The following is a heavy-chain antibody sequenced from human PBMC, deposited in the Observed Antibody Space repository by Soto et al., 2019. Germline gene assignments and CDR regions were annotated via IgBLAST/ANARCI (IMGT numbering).Heavy chain of an antibody. D-gene: IGHD3-10*01. CDR2: IYWNDDK. V-gene: IGHV2-5*01. CDR1: GFSFSTSGVG. Sequence: QITLKESGPTLVKPTQTLTLTCTFSGFSFSTSGVGVGWIRQPPGKALEWLALIYWNDDKRYSPSLKSRLTITKDTSKNQVDLTMTNMDPVDTATYYCVSGSFPNWFDPWGQGTLATVSS. J-gene: IGHJ5*02. CDR3: VSGSFPNWFDP.